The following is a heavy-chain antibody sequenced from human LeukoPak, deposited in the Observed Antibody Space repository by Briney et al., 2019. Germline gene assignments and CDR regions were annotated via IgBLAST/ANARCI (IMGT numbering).Heavy chain of an antibody. CDR2: INPNSGET. J-gene: IGHJ4*02. V-gene: IGHV1-2*02. Sequence: ASVKVSCKPSGSTFTGAYMHWVRQAPGQGLEWMGWINPNSGETKYAQKFQGRVTMTRDTSISTVYMDLGGLRSDDTAVYYCARVLFNSGYDYWGQGSLVTVSS. CDR3: ARVLFNSGYDY. D-gene: IGHD3-9*01. CDR1: GSTFTGAY.